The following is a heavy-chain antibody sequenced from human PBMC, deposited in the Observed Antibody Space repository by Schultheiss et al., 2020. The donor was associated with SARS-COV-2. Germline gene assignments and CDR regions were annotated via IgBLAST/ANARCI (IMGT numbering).Heavy chain of an antibody. Sequence: SETLSLTCAVYGGSFSGYYWSWIRQPPGKGLEWIGEINHSGSTNYNPSLKSRVTISVDTSKNQFSLKLSSVTAADTAVYYCARTGRVDTAMVTSYYFDYWGQGTLVTVS. CDR1: GGSFSGYY. J-gene: IGHJ4*02. CDR3: ARTGRVDTAMVTSYYFDY. V-gene: IGHV4-34*01. CDR2: INHSGST. D-gene: IGHD5-18*01.